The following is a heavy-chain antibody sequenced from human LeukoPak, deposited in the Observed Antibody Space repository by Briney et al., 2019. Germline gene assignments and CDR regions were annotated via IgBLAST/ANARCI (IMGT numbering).Heavy chain of an antibody. CDR2: MSYSGSI. V-gene: IGHV4-59*12. J-gene: IGHJ4*02. Sequence: SETLSLTCTVSGVPISSFYWSWIRQPPGKGLEWIGYMSYSGSINYNPSLKSRVTMSVDPSKNQLSLKLSSVTAADTAVYYCARGGGYQDYWGQGTLVTVSS. CDR3: ARGGGYQDY. CDR1: GVPISSFY. D-gene: IGHD3-22*01.